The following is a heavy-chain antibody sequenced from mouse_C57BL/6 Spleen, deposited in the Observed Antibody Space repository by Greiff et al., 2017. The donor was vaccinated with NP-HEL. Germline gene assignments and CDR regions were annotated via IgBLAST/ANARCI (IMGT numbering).Heavy chain of an antibody. Sequence: QVQLQQSGAELVKPGASVKISCKASGYAFSSYWMNWVKQRPGKGLEWIGQIYPGDGDTNYNGKFKGKATLTADKSSSTAYMQLSSLTSEDSAVYFCARGGLPPRYYFDYWGQGTTLTVSS. CDR2: IYPGDGDT. V-gene: IGHV1-80*01. J-gene: IGHJ2*01. CDR1: GYAFSSYW. D-gene: IGHD2-2*01. CDR3: ARGGLPPRYYFDY.